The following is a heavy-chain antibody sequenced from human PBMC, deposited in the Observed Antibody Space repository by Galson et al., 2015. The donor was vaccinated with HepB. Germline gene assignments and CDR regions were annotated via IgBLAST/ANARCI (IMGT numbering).Heavy chain of an antibody. J-gene: IGHJ1*01. D-gene: IGHD6-6*01. CDR1: GFTFSGSA. V-gene: IGHV3-73*01. CDR2: IRSKANSYAT. CDR3: TRSREYSSSSNFHH. Sequence: SLRLSCAASGFTFSGSAMHWVRQASGKGLEWVGRIRSKANSYATAYAASVNGRFTISRDDSKNTAYLQMNSLKTEDTAVYYCTRSREYSSSSNFHHWGQGTLVTVSS.